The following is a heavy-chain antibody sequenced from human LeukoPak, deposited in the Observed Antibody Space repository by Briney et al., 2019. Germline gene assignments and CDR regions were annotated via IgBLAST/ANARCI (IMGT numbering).Heavy chain of an antibody. CDR3: ARVFGAGRGASGCFDY. J-gene: IGHJ4*02. CDR1: GGSISSYY. CDR2: IYYSGST. V-gene: IGHV4-59*01. D-gene: IGHD3-10*01. Sequence: SETLSLTCTVSGGSISSYYWSWIRQPPGKGLEWIGYIYYSGSTNYNPSLKSRVTISVDTSKNQFSLKLSSVTAADTAVYYCARVFGAGRGASGCFDYWGQGTLVTVSS.